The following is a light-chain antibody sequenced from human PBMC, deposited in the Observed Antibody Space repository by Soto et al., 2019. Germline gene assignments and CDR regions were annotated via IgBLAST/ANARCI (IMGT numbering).Light chain of an antibody. J-gene: IGLJ7*01. Sequence: VLTQPPSASGTPGQRVTISCSGSSSNIGSNTVNWYQHLPGTAPKLLIYWHDQRPSGVPDRFSGSKSGTSASLAISGLQSEDEADYYCAAWDGSLNGWVFGGGTQLTVL. CDR1: SSNIGSNT. CDR2: WHD. V-gene: IGLV1-44*01. CDR3: AAWDGSLNGWV.